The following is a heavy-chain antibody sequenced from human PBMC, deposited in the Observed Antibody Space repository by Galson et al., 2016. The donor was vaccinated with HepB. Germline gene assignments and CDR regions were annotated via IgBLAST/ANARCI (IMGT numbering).Heavy chain of an antibody. CDR1: GYTFTSYY. V-gene: IGHV1-46*01. CDR2: INPSGGST. D-gene: IGHD3-22*01. Sequence: SVKVSCKASGYTFTSYYMHWVRQAPGQGLEWMGAINPSGGSTSYAKKFQGRVTMTRDTSRTTVYMELNSLGSEDTAVYSCARKSTDHYENSGLGYWGQGTLVTVSS. J-gene: IGHJ4*02. CDR3: ARKSTDHYENSGLGY.